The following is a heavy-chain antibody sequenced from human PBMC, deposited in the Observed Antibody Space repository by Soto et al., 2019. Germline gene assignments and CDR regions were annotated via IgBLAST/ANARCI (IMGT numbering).Heavy chain of an antibody. J-gene: IGHJ5*02. D-gene: IGHD2-15*01. CDR1: GGSTSSGGYY. Sequence: SLTCTVSGGSTSSGGYYWSWIRQYPGKGLEWIGFVYYSGSTYYNPSLKSRVIISVDTSKKQFSLKLSSVTAADTAVYYCARDAALKWFDPWGQGTLVTVSS. CDR3: ARDAALKWFDP. CDR2: VYYSGST. V-gene: IGHV4-31*03.